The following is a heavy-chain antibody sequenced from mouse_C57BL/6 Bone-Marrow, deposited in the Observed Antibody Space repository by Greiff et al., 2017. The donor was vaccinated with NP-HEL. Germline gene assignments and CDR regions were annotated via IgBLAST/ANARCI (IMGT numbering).Heavy chain of an antibody. CDR2: IRNKANNHAT. V-gene: IGHV6-6*01. J-gene: IGHJ1*03. CDR1: GFTFSDAW. CDR3: TRWRFPPYWYFDV. Sequence: EVKVEESGGGLVQPGGSMKLSCAASGFTFSDAWMDWVRQSPEKGLEWVAEIRNKANNHATYYAESVKGRFTISRDDSKSSVYLQMNSLRAEDTGIDYCTRWRFPPYWYFDVWGTGTTVTVSS.